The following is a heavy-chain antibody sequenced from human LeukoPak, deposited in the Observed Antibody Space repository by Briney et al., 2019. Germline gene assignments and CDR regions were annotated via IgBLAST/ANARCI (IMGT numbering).Heavy chain of an antibody. Sequence: PGGSLRLSCAASGFTFSSYGMHWVRQAPGKGLEWVAVISYDGSNKYYADSVKGRFTISRDNSKNTLYLQMNSLRAEDTAAYYCAKSAGTSSVRGYFDYWGQGTLVTVSS. CDR3: AKSAGTSSVRGYFDY. D-gene: IGHD2-2*01. CDR1: GFTFSSYG. J-gene: IGHJ4*02. V-gene: IGHV3-30*18. CDR2: ISYDGSNK.